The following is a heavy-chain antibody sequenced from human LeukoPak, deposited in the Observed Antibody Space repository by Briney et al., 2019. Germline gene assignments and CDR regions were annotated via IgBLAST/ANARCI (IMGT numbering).Heavy chain of an antibody. CDR2: IRSKAYGGTT. CDR3: TRVNYRREYYYDSSGYYYY. V-gene: IGHV3-49*03. D-gene: IGHD3-22*01. J-gene: IGHJ4*02. Sequence: PGGSLRLSCTASGFTFGDYAMSWFRQAPGKGLEWVGFIRSKAYGGTTEYAASVKGRFTISRDDSKSIAYLQMNSLKTEDTAVYYCTRVNYRREYYYDSSGYYYYWGQGTLVTVSS. CDR1: GFTFGDYA.